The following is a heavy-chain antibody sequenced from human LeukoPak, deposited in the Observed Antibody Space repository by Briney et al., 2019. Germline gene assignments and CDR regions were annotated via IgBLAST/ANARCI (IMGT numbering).Heavy chain of an antibody. CDR3: ARDGRPFSSGYYHDAFDI. CDR1: GSSISSGGYY. CDR2: IYYSGST. V-gene: IGHV4-31*03. J-gene: IGHJ3*02. D-gene: IGHD3-22*01. Sequence: SSETLSLTCTVSGSSISSGGYYWSWIRQHPGKGLEWIGYIYYSGSTYYNPSLKSRVTISVDTSKNQFSLKLSSVTAADTAVYYCARDGRPFSSGYYHDAFDIWGQGTMVTVSS.